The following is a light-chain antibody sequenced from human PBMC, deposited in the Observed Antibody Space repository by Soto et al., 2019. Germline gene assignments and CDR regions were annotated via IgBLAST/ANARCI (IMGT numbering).Light chain of an antibody. CDR1: SSDVGGYNY. CDR3: SSYAGSNIFYV. V-gene: IGLV2-8*01. J-gene: IGLJ1*01. CDR2: EVT. Sequence: QSVLTKPPSASGSPEQSVTISCTGTSSDVGGYNYVSWYQQHPGKAPKLMIYEVTKRPSGVPDRFSGSKSGHTASLTVSGLQAEDEADYYCSSYAGSNIFYVFGTGTKVTVL.